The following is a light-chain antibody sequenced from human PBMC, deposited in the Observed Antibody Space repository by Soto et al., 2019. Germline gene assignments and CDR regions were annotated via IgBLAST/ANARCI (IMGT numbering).Light chain of an antibody. CDR3: CSYPGGPNV. CDR2: EGS. Sequence: QSALTQPASVSGSPGQSITISCTGTSSDVGSYKFVSWYQQYPGKAPKLMIYEGSKRPSGVSDRFSGSKSGNTASLTISGLQAEDEAAYFCCSYPGGPNVFGPGTKLTAL. CDR1: SSDVGSYKF. V-gene: IGLV2-23*03. J-gene: IGLJ1*01.